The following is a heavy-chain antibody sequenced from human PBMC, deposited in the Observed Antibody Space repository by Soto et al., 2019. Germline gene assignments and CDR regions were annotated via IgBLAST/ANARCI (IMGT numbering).Heavy chain of an antibody. CDR2: ISAYNGNT. Sequence: QVQLVQSGAEVKKPGASVKVSCKASGYTFTNFGISWVRQAPGQGLEWMGWISAYNGNTNYAQNFQGRVTMTTDTSTSTANMALRSLSSDDTGVYSCARGQTPIDSWGQGTLVTVSS. J-gene: IGHJ4*02. CDR3: ARGQTPIDS. V-gene: IGHV1-18*01. D-gene: IGHD2-15*01. CDR1: GYTFTNFG.